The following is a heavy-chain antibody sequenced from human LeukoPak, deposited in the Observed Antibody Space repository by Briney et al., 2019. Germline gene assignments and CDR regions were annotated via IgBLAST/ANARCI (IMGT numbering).Heavy chain of an antibody. Sequence: GGSLRLSCAASGFTFSSYAVSWVRQAPGKGLEWVSAISGSGGSTYYADSVKGRFTISRDNSKNTLYLQMNSLRAEDTAVYYCAIQDSGYYYYGMDVWGQGTTVTVSS. D-gene: IGHD1-26*01. CDR3: AIQDSGYYYYGMDV. J-gene: IGHJ6*02. CDR1: GFTFSSYA. V-gene: IGHV3-23*01. CDR2: ISGSGGST.